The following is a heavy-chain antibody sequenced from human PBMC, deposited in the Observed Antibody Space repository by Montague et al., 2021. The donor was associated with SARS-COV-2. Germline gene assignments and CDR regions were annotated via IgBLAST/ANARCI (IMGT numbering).Heavy chain of an antibody. CDR2: IQADGTT. J-gene: IGHJ6*02. CDR3: ARHRPESCKISPGLAGLLATVGCSASGRDV. CDR1: GGSISSGGHY. V-gene: IGHV4-61*09. Sequence: TLSLTCAVSGGSISSGGHYWTWVRRPAGKGLEWIGHIQADGTTNYKSSLRSRLTFSVDTSKNLFSLTLRSLTATDTAIYYCARHRPESCKISPGLAGLLATVGCSASGRDVWGQGTAVTVSS. D-gene: IGHD3/OR15-3a*01.